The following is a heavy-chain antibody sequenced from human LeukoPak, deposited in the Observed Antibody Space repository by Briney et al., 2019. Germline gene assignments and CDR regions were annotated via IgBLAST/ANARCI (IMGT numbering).Heavy chain of an antibody. D-gene: IGHD6-13*01. Sequence: ASVKVSCKVSGYTFTGYYMHWVRQAPGQRLEWMGWINPNSGGTNYAQKFQGRVTMTRDTSISTAYMELSRLRSDDTVVYYCARDVIAAAGTFDYWGQGTLVTVSS. CDR3: ARDVIAAAGTFDY. V-gene: IGHV1-2*02. J-gene: IGHJ4*02. CDR2: INPNSGGT. CDR1: GYTFTGYY.